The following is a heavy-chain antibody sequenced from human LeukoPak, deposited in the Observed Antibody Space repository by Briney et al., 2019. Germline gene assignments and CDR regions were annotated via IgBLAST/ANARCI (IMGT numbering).Heavy chain of an antibody. CDR1: GFTFSSYA. CDR2: ISSSSSTI. V-gene: IGHV3-48*01. Sequence: GGSLRLSCAASGFTFSSYAMNWVRQAPGKGLEWVSYISSSSSTIYYADSVKGRFTISRDNAKNSLYLQMNSLRAEDTAVYYCARDVNPYDSSGYFAFDIWGQGTMVTVSS. D-gene: IGHD3-22*01. CDR3: ARDVNPYDSSGYFAFDI. J-gene: IGHJ3*02.